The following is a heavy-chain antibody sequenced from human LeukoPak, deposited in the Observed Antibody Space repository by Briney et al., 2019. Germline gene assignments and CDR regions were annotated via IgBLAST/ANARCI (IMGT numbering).Heavy chain of an antibody. Sequence: GGSLRLSCAASGITFSNAWMSWVRQAPGKGLEWVGRIKSESDGGTTNSAAPVKGRFTISRDDSKNTMYLQMNSLKTEDTAVYYCTTEGCSSPSCYTAWGQGTLVTVSS. CDR3: TTEGCSSPSCYTA. D-gene: IGHD2-2*02. CDR1: GITFSNAW. CDR2: IKSESDGGTT. V-gene: IGHV3-15*01. J-gene: IGHJ4*02.